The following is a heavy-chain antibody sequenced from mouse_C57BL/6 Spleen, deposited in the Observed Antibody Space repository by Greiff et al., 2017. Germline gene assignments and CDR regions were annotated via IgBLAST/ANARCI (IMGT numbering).Heavy chain of an antibody. CDR3: ARGITASRRYFDV. Sequence: QVQLKESGPELVKPGASVKISCKASGYAFSSSWMNWVKQRPGKGLEWIGRIYPGDGDTNYNGKFKGKATLTADKSSSTAYMQLSSLTSEDAAVYFCARGITASRRYFDVWGTGTTVTVSS. V-gene: IGHV1-82*01. D-gene: IGHD2-4*01. CDR1: GYAFSSSW. CDR2: IYPGDGDT. J-gene: IGHJ1*03.